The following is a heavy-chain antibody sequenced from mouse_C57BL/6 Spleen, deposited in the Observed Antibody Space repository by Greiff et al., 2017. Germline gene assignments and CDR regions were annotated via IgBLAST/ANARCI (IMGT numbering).Heavy chain of an antibody. CDR2: ISYDGSN. CDR3: ARVYYGSSYGHYFDY. CDR1: GYSITSGYY. V-gene: IGHV3-6*01. J-gene: IGHJ2*01. Sequence: EVKLVESGPGLVKPSQSLSLTCSVTGYSITSGYYWNWIRQFPGNKLEWMGYISYDGSNNYNPSLKNRISITRDTSKNQFFLKLNSVTTEDTATYYCARVYYGSSYGHYFDYWGQGTTLTVSS. D-gene: IGHD1-1*01.